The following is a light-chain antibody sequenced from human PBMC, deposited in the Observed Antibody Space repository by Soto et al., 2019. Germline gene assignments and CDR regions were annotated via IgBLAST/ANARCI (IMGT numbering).Light chain of an antibody. CDR1: QSISSW. CDR2: KTS. J-gene: IGKJ1*01. CDR3: LQYSSYSKT. V-gene: IGKV1-5*03. Sequence: DMQMTQSPSTLSASVGDRATITYRASQSISSWLAWFQQKPGKAPKLLIYKTSNLESGVPSRFSGSGSGTEFTLTISSLQPDDFATYYCLQYSSYSKTFGQGTKVEIK.